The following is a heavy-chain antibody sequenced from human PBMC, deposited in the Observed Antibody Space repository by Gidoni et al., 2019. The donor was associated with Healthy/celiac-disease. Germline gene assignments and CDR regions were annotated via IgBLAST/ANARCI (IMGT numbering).Heavy chain of an antibody. CDR1: GFLFSSYA. Sequence: EVQLLESGGGLVQPGGSLRLSCAASGFLFSSYALSWVRQASGKGLEGVSAISGSGGSTYYADSVKGRFTISRDNSKNTLYLQMNGLGAEDTAVYYCAKGTYQLLDNWFDPWGQGTLVTVSS. CDR2: ISGSGGST. CDR3: AKGTYQLLDNWFDP. D-gene: IGHD2-2*01. V-gene: IGHV3-23*01. J-gene: IGHJ5*02.